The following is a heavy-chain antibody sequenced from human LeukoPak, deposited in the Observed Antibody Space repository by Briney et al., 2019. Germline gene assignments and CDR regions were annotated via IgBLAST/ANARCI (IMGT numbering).Heavy chain of an antibody. CDR3: ARGGAYCAGDCSATFDY. J-gene: IGHJ4*02. Sequence: ASVKVSCKASGYTLTRYFIHWVRQAPGQGLEWMGIINPNGGSTSYSQKFQGRVTMTRDTSTNTVYMELSSLKSEDTAVYYCARGGAYCAGDCSATFDYWGQGTLVTVSS. D-gene: IGHD2-21*02. V-gene: IGHV1-46*01. CDR1: GYTLTRYF. CDR2: INPNGGST.